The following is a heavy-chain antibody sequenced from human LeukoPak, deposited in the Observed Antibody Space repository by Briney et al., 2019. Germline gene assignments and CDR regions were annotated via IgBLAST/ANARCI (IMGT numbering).Heavy chain of an antibody. CDR3: ATRYSYGPNHFDY. Sequence: ASVKVSCKASGGTLSSYAISWVRQAPGQGLEWMGGIIPIFATANYAQKFQGRVTITADESTSTAYMELSSLRSEDTAVYYCATRYSYGPNHFDYWGQGTLVTVSS. D-gene: IGHD5-18*01. J-gene: IGHJ4*02. CDR1: GGTLSSYA. CDR2: IIPIFATA. V-gene: IGHV1-69*13.